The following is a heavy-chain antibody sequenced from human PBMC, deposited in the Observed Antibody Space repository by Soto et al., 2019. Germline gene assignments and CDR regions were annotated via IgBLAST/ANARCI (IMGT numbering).Heavy chain of an antibody. Sequence: GGSLRLSCAASGFTVSSNYMSWVRQAPGKGLEWVSVIYSGGSTYYADSVKGRFTISRDNSKNTLYLQMNSLRAEDTAVYYCARDRGGYYYYGMDVWGQGTTVTVSS. V-gene: IGHV3-66*01. CDR3: ARDRGGYYYYGMDV. D-gene: IGHD3-10*01. CDR2: IYSGGST. J-gene: IGHJ6*02. CDR1: GFTVSSNY.